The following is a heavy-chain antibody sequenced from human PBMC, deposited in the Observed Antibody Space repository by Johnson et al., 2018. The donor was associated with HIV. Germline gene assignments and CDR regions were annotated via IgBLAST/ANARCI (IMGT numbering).Heavy chain of an antibody. J-gene: IGHJ3*02. CDR2: IGTAGDT. Sequence: EVQLVESGGGLVQPGGSLRLSCAASGFTFSSYDMHWVRQGTGKGLEWVSAIGTAGDTYYPGSVKGRFTISRENAKNSLYLQMNSLRAEDTAVYHCAREGAWEVRPGAFDIWGQGTTVTVSS. D-gene: IGHD1-26*01. CDR3: AREGAWEVRPGAFDI. V-gene: IGHV3-13*01. CDR1: GFTFSSYD.